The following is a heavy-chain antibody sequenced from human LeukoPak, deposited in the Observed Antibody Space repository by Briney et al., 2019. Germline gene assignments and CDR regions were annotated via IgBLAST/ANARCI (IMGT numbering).Heavy chain of an antibody. CDR1: GGSISSYY. CDR2: IYYSGST. J-gene: IGHJ5*02. Sequence: SETLSLTCTVSGGSISSYYWSWIRQPPGKGLEWIGYIYYSGSTNYNPSLKSRVTISVDTSKNQFSLKLSSVTAADTAVYYCAREVSSGWYVYWFDPWGQGTLVTVSS. V-gene: IGHV4-59*01. CDR3: AREVSSGWYVYWFDP. D-gene: IGHD6-13*01.